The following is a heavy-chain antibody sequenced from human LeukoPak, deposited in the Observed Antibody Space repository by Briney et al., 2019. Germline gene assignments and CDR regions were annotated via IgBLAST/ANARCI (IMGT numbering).Heavy chain of an antibody. J-gene: IGHJ3*02. CDR2: IYYSGST. D-gene: IGHD3-3*01. CDR1: GGSISSHY. V-gene: IGHV4-59*11. Sequence: PSETLSLTCTVSGGSISSHYWSWIRQPPGKGLEWIGYIYYSGSTNYNPSLKSRVTISVDTSKNQFSLKLSSVTAADTAVYYCARDSTYYDFWSGYNAFDNWGQGTMVTVSS. CDR3: ARDSTYYDFWSGYNAFDN.